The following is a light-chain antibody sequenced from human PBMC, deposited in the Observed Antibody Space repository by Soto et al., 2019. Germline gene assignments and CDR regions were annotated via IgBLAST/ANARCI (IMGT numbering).Light chain of an antibody. J-gene: IGKJ1*01. CDR3: QQYDTSPGT. V-gene: IGKV3-20*01. CDR2: AAS. CDR1: QSVSSNS. Sequence: IVLTQYPATLSLYPGESATLSCRTSQSVSSNSLAWHQQKPGQAPRLLMYAASSRAAGIPDRFSGSGSGTDFTLTISRLEPEDFAVYYCQQYDTSPGTFGQGTKVDVK.